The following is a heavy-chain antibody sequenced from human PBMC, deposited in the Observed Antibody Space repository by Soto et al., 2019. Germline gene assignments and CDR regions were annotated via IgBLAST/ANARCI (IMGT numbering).Heavy chain of an antibody. Sequence: ASVKVYCRASGYTFTSYYMHWVRQAPGQGLEWMGIINPSGGSTSYAQKFQGRVTMTRDTSTSTVYMELSSLRSEDTAVYYCARDADCSGGSCYLSSNWFDPWGQGTLVTVSS. CDR1: GYTFTSYY. CDR3: ARDADCSGGSCYLSSNWFDP. CDR2: INPSGGST. J-gene: IGHJ5*02. V-gene: IGHV1-46*01. D-gene: IGHD2-15*01.